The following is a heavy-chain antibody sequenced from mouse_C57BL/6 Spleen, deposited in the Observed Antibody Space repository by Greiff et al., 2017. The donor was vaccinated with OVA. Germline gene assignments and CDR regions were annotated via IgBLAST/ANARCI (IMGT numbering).Heavy chain of an antibody. J-gene: IGHJ4*01. Sequence: EVQLVESGEGLVKPGGSLKLSCAASGFTFSSYAMSWVRQTPEKRLEWVAYISSGGDYIYYADTVKGRFTISRDNARHTLYLQMSSLKSEDTAMYYWTRDQGWGNQYYYAMDYWGQGTSVTVSS. D-gene: IGHD2-1*01. CDR3: TRDQGWGNQYYYAMDY. V-gene: IGHV5-9-1*02. CDR2: ISSGGDYI. CDR1: GFTFSSYA.